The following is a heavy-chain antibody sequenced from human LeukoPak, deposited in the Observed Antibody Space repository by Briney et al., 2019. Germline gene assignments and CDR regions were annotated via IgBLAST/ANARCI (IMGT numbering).Heavy chain of an antibody. V-gene: IGHV1-2*02. CDR1: GYTFTGYY. CDR3: ARDHDSSGYPFDY. D-gene: IGHD3-22*01. J-gene: IGHJ4*02. CDR2: INPNSGGT. Sequence: ASVKVSCKASGYTFTGYYMHWVRQAPGQGLEWMGWINPNSGGTKYAQKFQGRVTMTRDTSISTAYMELNRLRSDEMAVYYCARDHDSSGYPFDYWGQGTLVTVSS.